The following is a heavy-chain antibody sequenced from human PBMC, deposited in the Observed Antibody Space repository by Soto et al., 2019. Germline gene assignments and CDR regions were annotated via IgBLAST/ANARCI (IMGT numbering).Heavy chain of an antibody. J-gene: IGHJ4*02. CDR3: ARVGATTWY. D-gene: IGHD1-26*01. V-gene: IGHV3-74*01. CDR1: GFTFSSYW. CDR2: VNSDGSIT. Sequence: LRLSCAASGFTFSSYWMHWVRQAPGKGLVWVSRVNSDGSITNYADAVKGRFTISRDNAKNTLYLQMDGLRAEDTAVYYCARVGATTWYWGQGTLVTVSS.